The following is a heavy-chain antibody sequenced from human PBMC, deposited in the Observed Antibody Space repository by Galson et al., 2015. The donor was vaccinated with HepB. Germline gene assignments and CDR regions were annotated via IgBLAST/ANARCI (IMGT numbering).Heavy chain of an antibody. V-gene: IGHV3-11*04. Sequence: SLRLSCAASRFTFSDYDMSWIRQAPGKGLEWVSYISGSGRTSIFYADSVKGRSTISRDNARNSLWLQMNSLRDEDTAIYYCARDRGGSGSYLSKYYDMDVWGQGTTVTVSS. D-gene: IGHD3-10*01. CDR3: ARDRGGSGSYLSKYYDMDV. CDR2: ISGSGRTSI. J-gene: IGHJ6*02. CDR1: RFTFSDYD.